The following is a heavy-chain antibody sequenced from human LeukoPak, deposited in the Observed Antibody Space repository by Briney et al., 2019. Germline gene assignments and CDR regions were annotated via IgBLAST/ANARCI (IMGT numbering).Heavy chain of an antibody. D-gene: IGHD2/OR15-2a*01. J-gene: IGHJ4*02. V-gene: IGHV6-1*01. CDR2: TYYRSKWYI. Sequence: SQTLSLTCAISGDSVSSNSNAWNWVRQSPSRGLEWLGRTYYRSKWYIDYALSVKSRMTINADTTKNQFSLQLNSVTSEDTAMYYCARARPKNPLDCWGQGTVVTVSS. CDR1: GDSVSSNSNA. CDR3: ARARPKNPLDC.